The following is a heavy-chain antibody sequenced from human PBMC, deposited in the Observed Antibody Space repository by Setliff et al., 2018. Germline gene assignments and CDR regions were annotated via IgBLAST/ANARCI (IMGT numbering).Heavy chain of an antibody. Sequence: GASVKVSCKASGGTFNSYAISWVRQAPGQGLEWMGGISAYNGYIIYAQKLQGRVTMTTDTSTSTAYMEVRSLRSDDTAVYYCARAPGTVVVPASRSAFDIWGQGTVVTVSS. D-gene: IGHD2-2*01. CDR3: ARAPGTVVVPASRSAFDI. CDR2: ISAYNGYI. V-gene: IGHV1-18*01. J-gene: IGHJ3*02. CDR1: GGTFNSYA.